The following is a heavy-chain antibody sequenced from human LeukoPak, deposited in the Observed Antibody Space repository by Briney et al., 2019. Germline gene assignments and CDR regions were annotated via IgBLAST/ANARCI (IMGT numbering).Heavy chain of an antibody. CDR3: ARARAGYTLLDAFDI. CDR1: GYTFTGYY. CDR2: INPNSGGT. Sequence: ASVKVSCKASGYTFTGYYMHWVRQAPGQGLEWMGWINPNSGGTSYAQKFQGWVTMTRDTSISTAYMELSRLRSDDTAVYYCARARAGYTLLDAFDIWGQGTMVTVSS. V-gene: IGHV1-2*04. J-gene: IGHJ3*02. D-gene: IGHD5-24*01.